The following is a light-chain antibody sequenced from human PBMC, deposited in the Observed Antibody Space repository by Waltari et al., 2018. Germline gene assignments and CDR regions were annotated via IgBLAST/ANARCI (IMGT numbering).Light chain of an antibody. J-gene: IGLJ2*01. CDR1: SSDVGGYNY. Sequence: QSALTQPASVSGSPGQSITISCTGTSSDVGGYNYVSWYQLHQGKVPKLIIYEVSNRPPVVSTRISGSKPGSTSSLTISGLQAEDEADYYCSSFTATSTWVFGGGTKVTVL. V-gene: IGLV2-14*01. CDR2: EVS. CDR3: SSFTATSTWV.